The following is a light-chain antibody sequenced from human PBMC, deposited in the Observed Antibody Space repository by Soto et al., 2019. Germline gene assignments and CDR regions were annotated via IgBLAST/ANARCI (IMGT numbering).Light chain of an antibody. CDR3: QQNNTYSSLT. J-gene: IGKJ4*01. CDR2: DAS. Sequence: DIQMTQSPSTLSASVGDRGTITCRASQSISSWLAWYQQKLGRAARLLIYDASSLESGVPSRYSDSGYGTEFTLTISSQQPDDFATYYCQQNNTYSSLTFGGGTKVEIK. CDR1: QSISSW. V-gene: IGKV1-5*01.